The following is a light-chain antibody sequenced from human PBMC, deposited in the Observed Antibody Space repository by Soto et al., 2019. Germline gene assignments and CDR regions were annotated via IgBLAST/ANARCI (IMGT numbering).Light chain of an antibody. Sequence: DIQMTQSPSSLSASVGDRVTITCRASQSISSYLNWYQQKPGKAPKLLIYAASSLQSGVPSRFSGSGSGTDFTLTISSLQPEDFATYYCKQSYSTIFNFGHGTKVDIK. V-gene: IGKV1-39*01. CDR2: AAS. CDR1: QSISSY. J-gene: IGKJ3*01. CDR3: KQSYSTIFN.